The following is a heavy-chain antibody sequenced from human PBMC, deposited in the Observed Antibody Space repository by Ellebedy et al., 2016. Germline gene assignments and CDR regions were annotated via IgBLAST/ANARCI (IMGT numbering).Heavy chain of an antibody. CDR3: ARHQPSYGSGSYYTNYYGMDV. V-gene: IGHV4-39*01. Sequence: SETLSLTCTVSGGSISRSTYYWGWIRQPPGKGLEWIGSIYFSGSTYYNPSLKSRVTISVETSKKQFSLRLSSVTAADTAVYYCARHQPSYGSGSYYTNYYGMDVWGQGTTVTVSS. J-gene: IGHJ6*02. CDR1: GGSISRSTYY. CDR2: IYFSGST. D-gene: IGHD3-10*01.